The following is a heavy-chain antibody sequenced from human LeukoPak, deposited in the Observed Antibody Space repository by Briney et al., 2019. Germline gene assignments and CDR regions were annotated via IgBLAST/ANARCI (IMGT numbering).Heavy chain of an antibody. CDR2: IKQDGGEK. V-gene: IGHV3-7*01. J-gene: IGHJ4*02. CDR3: ARDRYDSSGYLDY. D-gene: IGHD3-22*01. CDR1: GFTFSSYW. Sequence: GGSLRLSCAASGFTFSSYWMSRVRQAPGKGLEWVANIKQDGGEKYYVDSVKGRFTISRDNAKNSLYLQMNSLRAEDTAVYYCARDRYDSSGYLDYWGQGTLVSVSS.